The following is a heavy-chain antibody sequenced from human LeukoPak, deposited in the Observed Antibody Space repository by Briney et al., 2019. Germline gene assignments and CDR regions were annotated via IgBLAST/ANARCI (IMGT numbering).Heavy chain of an antibody. CDR3: AREAVPATFDY. V-gene: IGHV4-30-2*01. J-gene: IGHJ4*02. Sequence: SETLSLTCAVSGGSISSGGYSWSWIRQPPGKGLEWIGYIYHSGSTYYNPSLKSRVTISVDRSKNQFSLKLSSVTAADTAVYYCAREAVPATFDYWGRGTLVTVSS. CDR1: GGSISSGGYS. D-gene: IGHD2-2*01. CDR2: IYHSGST.